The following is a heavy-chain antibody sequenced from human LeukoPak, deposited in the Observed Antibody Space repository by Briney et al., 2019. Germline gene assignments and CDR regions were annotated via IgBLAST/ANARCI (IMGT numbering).Heavy chain of an antibody. V-gene: IGHV1-2*02. D-gene: IGHD3-16*01. J-gene: IGHJ3*02. CDR1: GYTFTGYY. Sequence: ASVKVSCKASGYTFTGYYMHWVRQAPGQGLEWMGWINPNSGGTNYAQKFQGRVTMTRDTSISTAYMELSRLRSDDTAVYYCARGVAYYDYVWGADPDAFDIWGQGTMVTVSS. CDR3: ARGVAYYDYVWGADPDAFDI. CDR2: INPNSGGT.